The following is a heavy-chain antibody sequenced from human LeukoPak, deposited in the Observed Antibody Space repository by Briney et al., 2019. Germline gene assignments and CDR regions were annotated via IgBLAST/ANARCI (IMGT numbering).Heavy chain of an antibody. CDR2: IYYSGST. D-gene: IGHD3-9*01. J-gene: IGHJ4*02. V-gene: IGHV4-39*01. CDR3: ASDVLRYFDWTHFDY. Sequence: SSETLSLTCTVSGGSISSSSYYWGWIRQPPGKGLEWIGSIYYSGSTYYNPSLKSRVTISVDTSKNQFSLKLSSVTAADTAVYYCASDVLRYFDWTHFDYWGQGTLVTVSS. CDR1: GGSISSSSYY.